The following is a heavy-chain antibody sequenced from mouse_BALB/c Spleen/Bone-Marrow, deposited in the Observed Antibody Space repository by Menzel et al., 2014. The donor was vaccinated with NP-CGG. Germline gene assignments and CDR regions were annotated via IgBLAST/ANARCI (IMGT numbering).Heavy chain of an antibody. CDR3: TRVITTGSAWFAY. D-gene: IGHD2-4*01. CDR2: IYPGNSDT. J-gene: IGHJ3*01. V-gene: IGHV1-5*01. Sequence: VQLQQSGTVLARTGASVKMSCKASGYTFTSYRMHWVKQRPGQGLEWIGTIYPGNSDTSYNQKFKGKAKLTAVTSTSTAYMELSSLTNEDSAVYYCTRVITTGSAWFAYWGQGTLVTVS. CDR1: GYTFTSYR.